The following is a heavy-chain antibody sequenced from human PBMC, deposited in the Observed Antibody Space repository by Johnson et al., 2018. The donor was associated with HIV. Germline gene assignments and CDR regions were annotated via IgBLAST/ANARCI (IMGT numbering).Heavy chain of an antibody. Sequence: VQVVESGGGLVQPGGSLRLSCAASGFAVSSNYMSWVRQAPGKGLEWVSVIYSGGTTYNADSVKGRFTISRDNSKNTLYLQMNSLRADDTAVYYCARGSGGIVGAQDIWGQGTMVTVSS. J-gene: IGHJ3*02. CDR1: GFAVSSNY. CDR3: ARGSGGIVGAQDI. CDR2: IYSGGTT. D-gene: IGHD1-26*01. V-gene: IGHV3-66*02.